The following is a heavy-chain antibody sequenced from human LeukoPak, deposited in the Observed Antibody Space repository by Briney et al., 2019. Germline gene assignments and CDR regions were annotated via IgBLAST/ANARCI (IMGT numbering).Heavy chain of an antibody. CDR1: GFTFSSYA. J-gene: IGHJ4*02. CDR3: ARDHVLRFLEWSELDY. Sequence: GGSLRLSCTASGFTFSSYAMHWVRQAPGKGLEWVAVISYDGSNKYFADSVKGRFTISRDNSKNTLYLQMNSLRAEDTAVYYCARDHVLRFLEWSELDYWGQGTLVTVSS. CDR2: ISYDGSNK. V-gene: IGHV3-30-3*01. D-gene: IGHD3-3*01.